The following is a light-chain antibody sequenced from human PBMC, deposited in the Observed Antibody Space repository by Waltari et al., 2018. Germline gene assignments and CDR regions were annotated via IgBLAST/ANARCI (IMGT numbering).Light chain of an antibody. V-gene: IGLV2-14*01. Sequence: QSALTQPASVSGSPGQSITISCTGTGSDVGGYNYVSWYQHHPGKAPQLMIYEVSNRPSWVSNRFSVSKSGNTASLTVSGLQAEDEADYYCSSYTSSGTYVFGTGTKVTVL. CDR2: EVS. CDR1: GSDVGGYNY. CDR3: SSYTSSGTYV. J-gene: IGLJ1*01.